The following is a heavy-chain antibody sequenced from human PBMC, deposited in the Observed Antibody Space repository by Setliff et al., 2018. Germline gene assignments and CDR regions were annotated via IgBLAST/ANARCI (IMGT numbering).Heavy chain of an antibody. D-gene: IGHD2-2*01. J-gene: IGHJ4*02. CDR1: GASITSEAYY. CDR2: VYDSGTT. Sequence: PSETLSLTCIVSGASITSEAYYWSWIRQYPGKGLEWIGTVYDSGTTYYNPSLKSRVTIFVDTSKNQFSLNLNSVTAADTGVYYCASCRYQVPYDYWGQGILVTVSS. V-gene: IGHV4-39*01. CDR3: ASCRYQVPYDY.